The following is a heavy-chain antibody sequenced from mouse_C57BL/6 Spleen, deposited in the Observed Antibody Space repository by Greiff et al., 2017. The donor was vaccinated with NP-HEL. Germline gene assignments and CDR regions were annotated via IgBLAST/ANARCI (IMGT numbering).Heavy chain of an antibody. CDR1: GYTFTSYW. CDR2: IDPSDSYT. Sequence: VQLQQPGAELVMPGASVKLSCKASGYTFTSYWMHWVKQRPGQGLEWIGEIDPSDSYTNYNQKFKGKSTLTVDKSSSTAYMQLSSLTAEDSAVYYCARRTGTGGYFDVWGTGTTVTVSS. CDR3: ARRTGTGGYFDV. D-gene: IGHD4-1*01. V-gene: IGHV1-69*01. J-gene: IGHJ1*03.